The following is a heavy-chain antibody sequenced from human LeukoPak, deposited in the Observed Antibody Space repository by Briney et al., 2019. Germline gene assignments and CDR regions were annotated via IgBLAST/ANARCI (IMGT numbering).Heavy chain of an antibody. CDR1: GGSISSYY. CDR2: IYYSGST. D-gene: IGHD5-12*01. Sequence: PSETLSLTCAVSGGSISSYYWSWIRQPPGKGLEWIGYIYYSGSTNYNPSLKSRVTISVDTSKNQFSLKLSSVTAADTAVYYCARVSGYDWESFYDYWGQGTLVTVSS. CDR3: ARVSGYDWESFYDY. J-gene: IGHJ4*02. V-gene: IGHV4-59*01.